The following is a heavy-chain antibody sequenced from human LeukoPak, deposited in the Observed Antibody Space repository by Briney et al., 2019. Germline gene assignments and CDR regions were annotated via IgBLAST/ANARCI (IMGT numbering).Heavy chain of an antibody. J-gene: IGHJ4*02. D-gene: IGHD3-10*01. CDR1: GYNFTTYW. CDR2: IYPGDSNT. CDR3: ARLLWFGELHRYFDY. Sequence: TAGESLKISCKGSGYNFTTYWIGRVRQMPGKGLEWMGIIYPGDSNTRYSPSFQGQVTISADKSISTAYLQWSSLKASDTSMYYCARLLWFGELHRYFDYWGQGTLVTVSS. V-gene: IGHV5-51*01.